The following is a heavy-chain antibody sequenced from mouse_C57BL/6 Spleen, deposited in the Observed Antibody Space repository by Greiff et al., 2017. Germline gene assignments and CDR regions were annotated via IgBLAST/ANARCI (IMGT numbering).Heavy chain of an antibody. CDR1: GYTFTSYW. J-gene: IGHJ2*01. V-gene: IGHV1-69*01. D-gene: IGHD1-1*01. CDR3: ARWGLTVTLYYFDY. Sequence: QVQLQQPGAELVMPGASVKLSCKASGYTFTSYWMHWVKQRPGQGLEWIGEIDPSDSYTNYNQKFKGKSTLTVDKSSSTAYMQLSSLTSEDSAVYYCARWGLTVTLYYFDYWGQGTTLTVSS. CDR2: IDPSDSYT.